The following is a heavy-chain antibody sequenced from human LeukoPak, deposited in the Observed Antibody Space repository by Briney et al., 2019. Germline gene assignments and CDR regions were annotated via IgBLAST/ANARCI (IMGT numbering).Heavy chain of an antibody. V-gene: IGHV3-23*01. Sequence: GGSLRLSYAASGFTFSSYAMSWVRQAPGKGLEWVSAISGSGGSTYYADSVKGRFTISRDNSKNTLYLQMNSLRAEDTAVYYCAKEGGDYYDSSGYFWGQGTMVTVSS. D-gene: IGHD3-22*01. CDR1: GFTFSSYA. J-gene: IGHJ3*01. CDR2: ISGSGGST. CDR3: AKEGGDYYDSSGYF.